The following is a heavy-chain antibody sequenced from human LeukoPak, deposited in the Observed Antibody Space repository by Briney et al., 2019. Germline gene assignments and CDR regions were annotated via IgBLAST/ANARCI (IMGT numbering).Heavy chain of an antibody. D-gene: IGHD6-13*01. CDR2: IYTSGST. Sequence: PSQTLSLTCTVSGGSISSGSYYWSWIRQPAGTGLDWIGRIYTSGSTEYNPSLKSRVTISVDTSKNQFSLKLTSVTAADTAVYYCARDRLKLKYSSSWPTRAFDIWGQGTMVTVSS. CDR1: GGSISSGSYY. V-gene: IGHV4-61*02. J-gene: IGHJ3*02. CDR3: ARDRLKLKYSSSWPTRAFDI.